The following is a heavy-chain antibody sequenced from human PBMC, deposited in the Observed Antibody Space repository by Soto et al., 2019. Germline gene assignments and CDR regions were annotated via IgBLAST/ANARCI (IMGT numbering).Heavy chain of an antibody. CDR3: ARDPGYCSGGSCYFDAFDI. Sequence: RSGGSLRLSCAASGFTFSSYAMSWVRQAPGKGLEWVSGINWNGGSTGYADSVKGRFTISRDNAKNSLYLQMNSLRAEDTALYHCARDPGYCSGGSCYFDAFDIWGQGTMVTVSS. J-gene: IGHJ3*02. CDR2: INWNGGST. D-gene: IGHD2-15*01. CDR1: GFTFSSYA. V-gene: IGHV3-20*01.